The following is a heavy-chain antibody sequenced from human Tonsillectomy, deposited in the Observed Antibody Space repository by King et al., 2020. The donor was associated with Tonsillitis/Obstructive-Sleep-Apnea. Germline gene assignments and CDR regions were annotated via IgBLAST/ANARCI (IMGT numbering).Heavy chain of an antibody. J-gene: IGHJ4*02. CDR3: RSSRPVGDCSGGSCYAEAK. CDR2: INHSGST. Sequence: VQLQQWGAGLLKPSETLSLTCAVFGGSFSAYHWSWIRQPPGKGLEWIGEINHSGSTNYNPSLKSRVTISVDTSKNQFSLKRSSMTAADTAGYYCRSSRPVGDCSGGSCYAEAKWGQGTLVTVSS. D-gene: IGHD2-15*01. CDR1: GGSFSAYH. V-gene: IGHV4-34*01.